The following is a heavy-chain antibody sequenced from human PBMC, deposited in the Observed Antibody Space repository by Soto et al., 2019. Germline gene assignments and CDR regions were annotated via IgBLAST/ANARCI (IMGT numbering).Heavy chain of an antibody. CDR1: GVTFSSYS. D-gene: IGHD3-9*01. CDR3: ARGFPLGYFDWLLSYYFDY. V-gene: IGHV3-48*01. J-gene: IGHJ4*02. Sequence: PGGFLRLSCAASGVTFSSYSMNWVRQAPGKGLEWVSYISSSSSTIYYADSVKGRFTISRDNAKNSLYLQMNSLRAEDTAVYYCARGFPLGYFDWLLSYYFDYWGQGTLVTVSS. CDR2: ISSSSSTI.